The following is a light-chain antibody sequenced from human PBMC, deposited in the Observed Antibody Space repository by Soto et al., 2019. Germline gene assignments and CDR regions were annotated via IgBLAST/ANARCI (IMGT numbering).Light chain of an antibody. J-gene: IGKJ4*01. V-gene: IGKV4-1*01. CDR1: QSVLYSSNNKNY. Sequence: DIVMTQSPDSLAVSLGERATINCKTSQSVLYSSNNKNYLAWYQQRPGQPPKLLIYWASTRESGVPDRFSGSGSGTDFTLTISSLQAEDVAFYYCQQHYSIPLTFGGGTKVEIK. CDR3: QQHYSIPLT. CDR2: WAS.